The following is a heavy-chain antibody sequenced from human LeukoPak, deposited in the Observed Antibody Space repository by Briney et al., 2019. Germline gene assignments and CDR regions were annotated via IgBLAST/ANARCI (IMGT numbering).Heavy chain of an antibody. V-gene: IGHV4-4*02. CDR1: GGSVTSTNW. D-gene: IGHD4-17*01. Sequence: SETLSLTCDVSGGSVTSTNWWTWVRQPPGKGLEWIGEVHLDGRTNYNPSLKSRVTISVDTSKNQFSLKLSSVTAADTAVYYCARGATANGYGDPLPLWDWGQGTLVTVSS. CDR2: VHLDGRT. J-gene: IGHJ4*02. CDR3: ARGATANGYGDPLPLWD.